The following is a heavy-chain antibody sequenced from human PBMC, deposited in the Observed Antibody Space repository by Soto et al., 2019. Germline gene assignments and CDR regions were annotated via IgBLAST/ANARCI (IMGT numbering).Heavy chain of an antibody. Sequence: GGSLRLSCAASGFTFSSYAMSWVRQAPGKGLEWVSAISGSGGSTYYADSVKGRFTISRDNSKNTLYLQMNSLRAEDTAVYYCAKTTKYSYAQGYFDYWGQGTLVTDSS. V-gene: IGHV3-23*01. CDR1: GFTFSSYA. D-gene: IGHD5-18*01. J-gene: IGHJ4*02. CDR3: AKTTKYSYAQGYFDY. CDR2: ISGSGGST.